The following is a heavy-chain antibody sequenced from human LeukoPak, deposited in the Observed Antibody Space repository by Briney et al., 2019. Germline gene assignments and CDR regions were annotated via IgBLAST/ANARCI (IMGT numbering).Heavy chain of an antibody. CDR3: ARAALRTPLTYFDY. D-gene: IGHD5-12*01. Sequence: PSETLSLTCTVSGGSISSGSYYWSWIRQPPGRGLEWIGEINHSGSINYNPSLKSRVTISVDTSKNQFSLKLSSVTAADTAVYYCARAALRTPLTYFDYWGQGTLVTVSS. CDR1: GGSISSGSYY. J-gene: IGHJ4*02. CDR2: INHSGSI. V-gene: IGHV4-39*07.